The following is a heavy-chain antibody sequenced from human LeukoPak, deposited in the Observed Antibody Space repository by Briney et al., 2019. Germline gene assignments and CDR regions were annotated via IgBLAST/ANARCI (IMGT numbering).Heavy chain of an antibody. J-gene: IGHJ4*02. CDR3: AIAYESGSFYRAFAY. CDR2: ISGDSANK. V-gene: IGHV3-43*02. CDR1: GFNVAAYA. D-gene: IGHD3-10*01. Sequence: HSGGSLRLSCAASGFNVAAYAMYWVRQPPGKSLEWVSLISGDSANKHSAASVKGRFAISRDNSKNSFYLQMNSLKTEDTALYYCAIAYESGSFYRAFAYWGQGALVTVSS.